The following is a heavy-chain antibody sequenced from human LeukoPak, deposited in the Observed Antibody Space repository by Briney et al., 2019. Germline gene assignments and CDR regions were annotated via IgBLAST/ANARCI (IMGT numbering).Heavy chain of an antibody. V-gene: IGHV3-48*04. CDR3: AELGITMIGGV. CDR2: ISSSGSTI. J-gene: IGHJ6*04. CDR1: GFTLSTYG. Sequence: GGSLRLSCAASGFTLSTYGMHWVRQAPGKGLEWVSYISSSGSTIYYADSVKGRFTISRDNAKNSLYLQMNSLRAEDTAVYYCAELGITMIGGVWGKGTTVTISS. D-gene: IGHD3-10*02.